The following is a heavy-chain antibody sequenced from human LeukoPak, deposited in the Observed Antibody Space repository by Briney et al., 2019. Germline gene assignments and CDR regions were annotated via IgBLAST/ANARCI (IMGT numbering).Heavy chain of an antibody. CDR1: GFTFSSHG. V-gene: IGHV3-30*02. CDR3: ARVSPPLRYFDWLPEYRFDY. D-gene: IGHD3-9*01. J-gene: IGHJ4*02. Sequence: PGGSLRLSCAASGFTFSSHGMNWVRQAPGKGLEWVAFIRYDGSNKYYADSVKGRFTISRDNSKNTLYLQMNSLRAEDTAVYYCARVSPPLRYFDWLPEYRFDYWGQGTLVTVSS. CDR2: IRYDGSNK.